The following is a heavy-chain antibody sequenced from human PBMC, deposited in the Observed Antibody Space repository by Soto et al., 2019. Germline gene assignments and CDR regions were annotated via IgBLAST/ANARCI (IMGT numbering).Heavy chain of an antibody. CDR1: GFTFSSYG. CDR2: IWYDGSNK. J-gene: IGHJ5*02. V-gene: IGHV3-33*01. D-gene: IGHD4-17*01. Sequence: HPGGSLRLSCAASGFTFSSYGMHWVRQAPGKGLEWVAVIWYDGSNKYYADSVKGRFTISRDNSKNTLYLQMNSLRAEDTAVYYCAREQIDYGDSYNWFDPWGQGTLVTVSS. CDR3: AREQIDYGDSYNWFDP.